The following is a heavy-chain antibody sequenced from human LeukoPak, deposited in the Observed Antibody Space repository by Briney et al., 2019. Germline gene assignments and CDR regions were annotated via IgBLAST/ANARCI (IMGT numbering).Heavy chain of an antibody. V-gene: IGHV3-11*01. CDR1: GFTFSDYY. J-gene: IGHJ6*02. D-gene: IGHD5-18*01. Sequence: GGSLRLSCAASGFTFSDYYMSWIRQAPGKGLEWVSYISSSGSTIYYADSVKGRFTISRDNAKNSLYLQMNSLRAEDTAVYYCARDRVRGYSYGYDDRYGMDVWGQGTTVTVSS. CDR3: ARDRVRGYSYGYDDRYGMDV. CDR2: ISSSGSTI.